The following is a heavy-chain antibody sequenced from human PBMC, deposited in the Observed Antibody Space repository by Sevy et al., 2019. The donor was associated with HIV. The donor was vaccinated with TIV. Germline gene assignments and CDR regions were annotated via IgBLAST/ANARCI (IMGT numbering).Heavy chain of an antibody. CDR1: EYNFTNYW. Sequence: EKSLKISCKGSEYNFTNYWIGWVRQMTGKGLQSMGIIYPGHSGTRHSPSFQDQVTTSADKSISTAYLQWSSLKASDTAMNYCARISCSPRAYYYYFGMDVWGQGTTVIVSS. CDR2: IYPGHSGT. V-gene: IGHV5-51*01. D-gene: IGHD2-15*01. J-gene: IGHJ6*02. CDR3: ARISCSPRAYYYYFGMDV.